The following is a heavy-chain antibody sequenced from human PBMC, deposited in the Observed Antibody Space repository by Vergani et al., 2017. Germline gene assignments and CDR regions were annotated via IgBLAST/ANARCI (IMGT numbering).Heavy chain of an antibody. CDR3: ARGGVPKVDAFDI. CDR2: IYSGGST. D-gene: IGHD3-10*01. J-gene: IGHJ3*02. Sequence: EVQLVESGGGLIQPGGSLRLSCAASGFTVSSNYMSWVRQAPGKGLEWVSVIYSGGSTYYADSVKGRFTISRDNSKNTMYLQMNSLRAEDTAVYYCARGGVPKVDAFDIWGQGTMVTVSS. V-gene: IGHV3-53*01. CDR1: GFTVSSNY.